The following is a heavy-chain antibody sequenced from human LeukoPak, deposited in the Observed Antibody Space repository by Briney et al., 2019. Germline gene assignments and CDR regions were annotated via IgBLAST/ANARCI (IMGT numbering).Heavy chain of an antibody. Sequence: SETLSLTCTVSGGSISSSSYYWGWIRQPPGKGLELIGSIYYSGSTYYNPSLKSRVTISVDTSKNQFSLKLSSVTAADTAVYYCARVVPAAFWFDPWGQGTLVTVSS. CDR2: IYYSGST. CDR1: GGSISSSSYY. J-gene: IGHJ5*02. V-gene: IGHV4-39*01. D-gene: IGHD2-2*01. CDR3: ARVVPAAFWFDP.